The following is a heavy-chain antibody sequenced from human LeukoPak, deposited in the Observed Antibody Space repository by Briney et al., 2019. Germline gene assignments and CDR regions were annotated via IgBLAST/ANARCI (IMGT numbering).Heavy chain of an antibody. CDR1: GGSISSYY. V-gene: IGHV4-59*01. CDR2: IYYSGGT. D-gene: IGHD3-9*01. J-gene: IGHJ4*02. CDR3: ARGRDILTGYYSDY. Sequence: SETLSLTCTVSGGSISSYYWSWIRQPPGKGLEWIGYIYYSGGTNYNPSLKSRVTISVDTSKNQFSLKLSSVTAADTAVYYCARGRDILTGYYSDYWGQGTLVTVSS.